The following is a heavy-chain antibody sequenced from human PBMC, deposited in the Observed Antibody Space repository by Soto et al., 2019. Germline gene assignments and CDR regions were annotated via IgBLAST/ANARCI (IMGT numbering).Heavy chain of an antibody. V-gene: IGHV3-30*18. D-gene: IGHD6-19*01. CDR2: ISYDGSNK. J-gene: IGHJ3*02. Sequence: PGGSLRLSCAASGFTFSSYGMHWVRQAPGKGLEWVAVISYDGSNKYYADSVKGRFTISRDNSKNTLYLQMNSLRAEDTAVYYCAKGYSSGWYRGDAFDIWGQGTMVTVSS. CDR3: AKGYSSGWYRGDAFDI. CDR1: GFTFSSYG.